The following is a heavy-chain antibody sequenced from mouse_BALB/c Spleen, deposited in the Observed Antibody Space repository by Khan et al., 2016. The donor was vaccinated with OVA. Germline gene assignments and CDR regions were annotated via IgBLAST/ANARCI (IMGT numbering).Heavy chain of an antibody. V-gene: IGHV2-9*02. CDR3: ARPYYGSDWFDY. Sequence: QVQLQQSGPGLVALSQSLSITCTVPGFSLTNYGVHGVRQSPGKGLEWLGVMWAGVSTNYNSALMSRLNITKENSKSKIFLKVNSLKTDDTAMYYCARPYYGSDWFDYWGQGTLVTVSA. D-gene: IGHD1-1*01. CDR1: GFSLTNYG. CDR2: MWAGVST. J-gene: IGHJ3*01.